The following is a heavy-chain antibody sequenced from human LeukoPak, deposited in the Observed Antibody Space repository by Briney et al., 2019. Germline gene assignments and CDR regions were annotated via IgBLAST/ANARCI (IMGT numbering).Heavy chain of an antibody. CDR1: GGSISSSSYY. CDR3: AREAAARPDNVRDEIYYYMDV. Sequence: SETLSLTCTVSGGSISSSSYYWGWIRQPPGKGLEWIGSIYYSGSTYYNPSLKSRVTISVDTSKNQFSLKLSSVTAADTAVYYCAREAAARPDNVRDEIYYYMDVWGKGTTVTVSS. CDR2: IYYSGST. D-gene: IGHD6-6*01. J-gene: IGHJ6*03. V-gene: IGHV4-39*07.